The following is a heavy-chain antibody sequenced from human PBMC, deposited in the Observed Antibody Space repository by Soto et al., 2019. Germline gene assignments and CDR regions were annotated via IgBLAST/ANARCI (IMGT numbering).Heavy chain of an antibody. CDR1: GYTFTSYA. V-gene: IGHV1-3*01. D-gene: IGHD6-19*01. CDR2: INAGNGNT. CDR3: ARVRRGWSNKEYYFDY. Sequence: GASVKVSCKASGYTFTSYAMHWVRQAPGQRLEWMGWINAGNGNTKYSQKFQGRVTITRDTSASTAYMELSSLRSEDTAVYYCARVRRGWSNKEYYFDYWGQGTLVTVSS. J-gene: IGHJ4*02.